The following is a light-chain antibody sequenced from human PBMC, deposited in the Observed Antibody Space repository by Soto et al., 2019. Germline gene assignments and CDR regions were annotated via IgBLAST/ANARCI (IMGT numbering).Light chain of an antibody. Sequence: QSVLTQPPSVSGAPGQRVTISCTGSSSNIGAGYDVHWYQQLPGTAPKLLLYGSYNRPPGVPDRFSGSKSATSASLAITGLQAEDEADYYCQSYDSSLRIYVFGSGTKVTVL. V-gene: IGLV1-40*01. CDR3: QSYDSSLRIYV. CDR1: SSNIGAGYD. CDR2: GSY. J-gene: IGLJ1*01.